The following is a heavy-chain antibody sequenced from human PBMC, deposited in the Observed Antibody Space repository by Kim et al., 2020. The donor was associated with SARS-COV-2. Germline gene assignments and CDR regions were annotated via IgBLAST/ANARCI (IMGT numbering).Heavy chain of an antibody. CDR2: IYYSGST. J-gene: IGHJ5*02. D-gene: IGHD3-10*01. CDR3: ARTGRLGAGDNWFDP. CDR1: GGSISSYY. Sequence: SETLSLTCTVSGGSISSYYWSWIRQPPGKGLEWIAYIYYSGSTNYNPSLNSRVTVSVDTSRNQISLKLRSVTAADTAVYYCARTGRLGAGDNWFDPWGQGTLVTVSS. V-gene: IGHV4-59*12.